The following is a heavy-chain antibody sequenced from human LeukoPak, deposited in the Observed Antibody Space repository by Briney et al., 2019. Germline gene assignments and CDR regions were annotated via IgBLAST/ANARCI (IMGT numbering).Heavy chain of an antibody. CDR3: ARGAAYYYDSSGYYLFDN. D-gene: IGHD3-22*01. CDR1: GFTFDDYG. Sequence: GGSLRLSCAAAGFTFDDYGMSWVRQAPGKGLEGVSGINWNGGSTGYADSVKGRFTISRDNAKNSLYLQMNSLRAEDTALYYCARGAAYYYDSSGYYLFDNWGQGTLVTVFS. V-gene: IGHV3-20*04. J-gene: IGHJ4*02. CDR2: INWNGGST.